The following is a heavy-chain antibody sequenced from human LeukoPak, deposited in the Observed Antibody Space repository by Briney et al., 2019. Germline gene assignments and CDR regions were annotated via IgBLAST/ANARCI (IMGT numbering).Heavy chain of an antibody. D-gene: IGHD6-19*01. Sequence: SETLSLTCAVYGGSFSGYYWSWIRQPPGKGLEWIGEINHSGSTNYNPSLKSRVAISVDTSKNQFSLKLSSVTAADTAVYYCARGAGYSSGSSDWGQGTLVTVSS. J-gene: IGHJ4*02. CDR3: ARGAGYSSGSSD. V-gene: IGHV4-34*01. CDR2: INHSGST. CDR1: GGSFSGYY.